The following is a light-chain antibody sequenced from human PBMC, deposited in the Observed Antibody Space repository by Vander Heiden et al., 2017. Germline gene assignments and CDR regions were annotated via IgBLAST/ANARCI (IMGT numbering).Light chain of an antibody. Sequence: DIQMTQSPSSLSASVGVRVTITCRASQSISSYLNWYQQKPGKAPKLLIYAAYSLQSGVPSRFSGSGSGTDFTLTISSLQPEDFATYYCQQSYSTPVAFGQGTKVEIK. CDR2: AAY. V-gene: IGKV1-39*01. CDR3: QQSYSTPVA. CDR1: QSISSY. J-gene: IGKJ1*01.